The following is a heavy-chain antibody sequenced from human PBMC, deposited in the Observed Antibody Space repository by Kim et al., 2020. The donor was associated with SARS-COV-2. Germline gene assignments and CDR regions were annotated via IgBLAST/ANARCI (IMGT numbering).Heavy chain of an antibody. CDR1: GFTFSDSW. CDR2: INTDGRDT. V-gene: IGHV3-74*01. Sequence: GGSLRLSCVTSGFTFSDSWMHWVRQAPGSGLVWVSRINTDGRDTSYADSVKGRFTISRDNAKNTLYLQMNSLRAEDTALYYCARVVPGTNIFDYWGQATLVTVSS. J-gene: IGHJ4*02. D-gene: IGHD1-7*01. CDR3: ARVVPGTNIFDY.